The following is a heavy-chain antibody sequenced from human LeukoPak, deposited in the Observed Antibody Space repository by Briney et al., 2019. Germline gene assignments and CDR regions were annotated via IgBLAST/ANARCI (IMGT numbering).Heavy chain of an antibody. CDR2: IGPAGET. V-gene: IGHV3-13*04. CDR3: ARASGGGSANYYNFAFDI. D-gene: IGHD3-10*01. Sequence: GGSLRLSCAASGFTFSNYDIHWVRQATGKGLEWVSVIGPAGETYYAGSVKGRFTIPRENAKNSLYLQMNSLRAEDTAVYHCARASGGGSANYYNFAFDIWGQGTMVTVSS. J-gene: IGHJ3*02. CDR1: GFTFSNYD.